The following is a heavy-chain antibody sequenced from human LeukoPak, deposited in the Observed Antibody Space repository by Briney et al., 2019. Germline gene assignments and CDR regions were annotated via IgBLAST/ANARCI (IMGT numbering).Heavy chain of an antibody. CDR1: VGTFSSYA. J-gene: IGHJ4*02. CDR3: ARDNSGWYYFDY. V-gene: IGHV1-69*05. CDR2: IIPIFGTA. D-gene: IGHD6-19*01. Sequence: SVKVSCKASVGTFSSYAISWVRQAPGQGLEWMGRIIPIFGTANYAQKFQGRVTITTDESTSTAYMELSSLRSEDTALYYCARDNSGWYYFDYWGQGTLVTVSS.